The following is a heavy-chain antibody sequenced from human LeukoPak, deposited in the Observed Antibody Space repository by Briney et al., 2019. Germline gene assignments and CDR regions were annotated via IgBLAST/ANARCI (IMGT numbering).Heavy chain of an antibody. J-gene: IGHJ4*02. CDR2: TGTAGDT. V-gene: IGHV3-13*01. CDR3: ARQNRNGFDY. Sequence: GGSLRLSCAASGFTFSTYDLHWVRQTTGKGLEWVSATGTAGDTWYSGSVKGRFTISRENAKSSMYLQMNSLRAGDTAVYYCARQNRNGFDYWGQGTLVTVPS. D-gene: IGHD2-8*01. CDR1: GFTFSTYD.